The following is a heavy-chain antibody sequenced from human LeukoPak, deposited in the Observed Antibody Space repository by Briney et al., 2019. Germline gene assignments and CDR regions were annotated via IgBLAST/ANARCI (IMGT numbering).Heavy chain of an antibody. Sequence: SETLSLTCTVSGGSISSGSYYWSWIRQPAGKGLEWIGRIYTSGSTNYNPSLKSRVTISVDTSKNQFSLKLSSVTAADTAVYYCARVGVGCSSTSCYNFDYWGQGTLATVSS. CDR2: IYTSGST. D-gene: IGHD2-2*02. CDR1: GGSISSGSYY. CDR3: ARVGVGCSSTSCYNFDY. J-gene: IGHJ4*02. V-gene: IGHV4-61*02.